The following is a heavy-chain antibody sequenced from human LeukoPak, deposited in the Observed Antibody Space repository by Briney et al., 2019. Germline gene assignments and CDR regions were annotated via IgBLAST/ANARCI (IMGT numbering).Heavy chain of an antibody. J-gene: IGHJ3*02. D-gene: IGHD5-12*01. CDR2: ISYDGNN. CDR3: ARDPLDISRWTNAFDI. Sequence: GGSLRLSCVISGYTFSHYGFHWVRQAPGKAQEWVAFISYDGNNKYEDSVKGRFAISRDNSKSSLHLQMHGLRAEDTAVYYCARDPLDISRWTNAFDIWGQGTTVIVS. CDR1: GYTFSHYG. V-gene: IGHV3-30*03.